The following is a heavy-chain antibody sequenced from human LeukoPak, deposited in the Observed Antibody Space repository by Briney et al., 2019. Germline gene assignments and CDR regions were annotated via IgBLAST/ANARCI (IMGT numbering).Heavy chain of an antibody. V-gene: IGHV3-11*01. D-gene: IGHD3-22*01. CDR1: GFTFSDYY. CDR2: ISSSGSTI. Sequence: GGSLRLSCAASGFTFSDYYMSWIRQAPGKGLEWVSYISSSGSTIYYADSVKGRFTISRDNAKNSLYLQMNSLGAEDTAVYYCARTWGSGYYYGMDVWGQGTTVTVSS. CDR3: ARTWGSGYYYGMDV. J-gene: IGHJ6*02.